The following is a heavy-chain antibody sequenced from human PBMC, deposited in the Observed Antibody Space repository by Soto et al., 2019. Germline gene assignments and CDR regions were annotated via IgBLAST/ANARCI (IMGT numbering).Heavy chain of an antibody. Sequence: EVQLLESGGGLVQPGGSLRLSCAASGFTFSSYAMSWVRQAPGKGLEWVSAISGSGGSTYYADSVKGRFTISRDNSKNTLYLQMNSLRAEDTAVYYCAKVWGVSGSYYKVLPEPFDYWGQGTLVTVSS. CDR3: AKVWGVSGSYYKVLPEPFDY. CDR1: GFTFSSYA. CDR2: ISGSGGST. V-gene: IGHV3-23*01. J-gene: IGHJ4*02. D-gene: IGHD3-10*01.